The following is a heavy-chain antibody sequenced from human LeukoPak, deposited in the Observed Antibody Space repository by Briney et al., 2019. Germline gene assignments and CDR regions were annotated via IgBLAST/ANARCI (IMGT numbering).Heavy chain of an antibody. CDR2: FDPEDGET. CDR1: GYTLTELS. CDR3: ATNPLFLKLGSIDY. V-gene: IGHV1-24*01. Sequence: ASVKVSCKVSGYTLTELSMHWVRQAPGKGLEWMGGFDPEDGETIYAQKFQGRVTMTRDTSTSTVYMELSSLRSEDTAVYYCATNPLFLKLGSIDYWGQGTLVTVSS. J-gene: IGHJ4*02. D-gene: IGHD7-27*01.